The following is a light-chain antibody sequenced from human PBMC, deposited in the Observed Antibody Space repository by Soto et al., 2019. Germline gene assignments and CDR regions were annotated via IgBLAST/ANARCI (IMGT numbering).Light chain of an antibody. V-gene: IGLV2-23*01. CDR3: CSYAGSSTFYV. CDR2: EGS. Sequence: QSAPTQPASVSGSPGQSITISCTGISSDVGRYNLVYWYQQHPGKAPKLMIYEGSKRPSGVSNRFSGSKSGNTASLTISGLQAEDEADYYCCSYAGSSTFYVCGTGTK. J-gene: IGLJ1*01. CDR1: SSDVGRYNL.